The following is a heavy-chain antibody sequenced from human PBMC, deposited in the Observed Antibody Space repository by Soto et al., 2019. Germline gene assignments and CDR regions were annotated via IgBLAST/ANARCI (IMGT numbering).Heavy chain of an antibody. V-gene: IGHV3-23*01. CDR2: ITGYGATT. Sequence: GGSLRLSCSASGFIFNNYAMSWVRQAPGKGLEWVSGITGYGATTYYAESVKGRFTISRDNSKNTLYLQMSTLTAEDTAVYYCARDPLLYDSDWYPNWFGPWGQGTLVTVSS. D-gene: IGHD6-19*01. J-gene: IGHJ5*02. CDR3: ARDPLLYDSDWYPNWFGP. CDR1: GFIFNNYA.